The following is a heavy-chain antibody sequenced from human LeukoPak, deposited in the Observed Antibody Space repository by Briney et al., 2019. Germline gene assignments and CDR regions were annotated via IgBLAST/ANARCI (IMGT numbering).Heavy chain of an antibody. Sequence: GGSLRLSCAASGFTFSSYAMSWVRQAPGKGLEWVSAISGSGGSTYYADSVKGRFTISRDNTKNTLYLQMNSLRDEDTAVYYCARGGSSSWHLVGTWGQGTLVTVSS. V-gene: IGHV3-23*01. CDR2: ISGSGGST. CDR3: ARGGSSSWHLVGT. D-gene: IGHD6-13*01. J-gene: IGHJ5*02. CDR1: GFTFSSYA.